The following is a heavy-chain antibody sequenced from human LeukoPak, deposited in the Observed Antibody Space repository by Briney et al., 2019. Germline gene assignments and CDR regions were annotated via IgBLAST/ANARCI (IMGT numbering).Heavy chain of an antibody. J-gene: IGHJ4*02. Sequence: GGSLRLSCAASGFPLSRSAMSWVRQAPGKGLAWVSNISGSGSGGSTYYADSVKGRFTISRDNSKNTLYLQMNSLRAEDTAVYYCAKSGYNRFDYWGQGTLVTVSS. CDR3: AKSGYNRFDY. V-gene: IGHV3-23*01. D-gene: IGHD5-24*01. CDR2: ISGSGSGGST. CDR1: GFPLSRSA.